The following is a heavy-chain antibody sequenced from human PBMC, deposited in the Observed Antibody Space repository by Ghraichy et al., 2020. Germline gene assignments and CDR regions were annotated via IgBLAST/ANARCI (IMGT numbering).Heavy chain of an antibody. J-gene: IGHJ5*02. CDR2: ISSSGSTI. CDR1: GFTFSSYE. Sequence: GGSLRLSCAASGFTFSSYEMNWVRQAPGKGLEWVSYISSSGSTIYYADSVKGRFTISRDNAKNSLYLQMNSLRAEDTAVYYCARTLRRGRWFDPWGQGTLVTVSS. D-gene: IGHD3-3*01. CDR3: ARTLRRGRWFDP. V-gene: IGHV3-48*03.